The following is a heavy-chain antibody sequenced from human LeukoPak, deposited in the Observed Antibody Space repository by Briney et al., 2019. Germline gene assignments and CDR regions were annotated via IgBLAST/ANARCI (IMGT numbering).Heavy chain of an antibody. D-gene: IGHD2-15*01. CDR2: FCRGDST. V-gene: IGHV3-53*01. CDR1: GFTVSSSY. Sequence: TGGSLRLSCAASGFTVSSSYMYWVRQAPGKGLEWVSFFCRGDSTYYAESVRGRFTISRDNSKNTLYLLMNSLIPEDTAVYYCAREVVSSPSYFDSWGQGTLVTVSS. CDR3: AREVVSSPSYFDS. J-gene: IGHJ4*02.